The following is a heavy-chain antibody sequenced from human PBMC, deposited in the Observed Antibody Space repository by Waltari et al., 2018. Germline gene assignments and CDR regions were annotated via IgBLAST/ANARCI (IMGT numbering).Heavy chain of an antibody. V-gene: IGHV4-61*02. CDR1: GVSITSGSHH. CDR2: IYTSGST. D-gene: IGHD3-3*02. CDR3: VTVGSSIQAFDYFDN. J-gene: IGHJ4*02. Sequence: QVQLQESGPGLVTPSQTLSLTCSVSGVSITSGSHHWSWIPQPAGKGLEWIGHIYTSGSTKYNPSLKRRVTISVDTSKNQFSLRLSSVTAADTAVYYCVTVGSSIQAFDYFDNWGQGTLVTVSS.